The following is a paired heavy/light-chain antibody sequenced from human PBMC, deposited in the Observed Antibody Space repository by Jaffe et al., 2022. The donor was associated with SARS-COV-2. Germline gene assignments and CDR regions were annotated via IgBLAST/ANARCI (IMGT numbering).Light chain of an antibody. J-gene: IGLJ2*01. Sequence: QSALTQLPSASGSPGQSVTLSCTGTSSDVGRYDYVSWYQQHPGKAPKLMIYEVSERPSGVPDRFSGSKSGNTASLTVSGLQAEDEADYYCTSYAGTNNFVVFGGGTRLTVL. CDR2: EVS. V-gene: IGLV2-8*01. CDR1: SSDVGRYDY. CDR3: TSYAGTNNFVV.
Heavy chain of an antibody. CDR3: ARASRGGDAFDS. CDR1: DYSISSAHY. V-gene: IGHV4-38-2*02. CDR2: IHHDGST. J-gene: IGHJ3*02. D-gene: IGHD3-16*01. Sequence: QVQLQESGPGLVKSSETLSLTCTVSDYSISSAHYWGWVRQPPGKGLEWIANIHHDGSTYYNPSLKSRVTPSVDTSKNQFSLKLSSVTAADTAVYYCARASRGGDAFDSWGQGTMVTVSS.